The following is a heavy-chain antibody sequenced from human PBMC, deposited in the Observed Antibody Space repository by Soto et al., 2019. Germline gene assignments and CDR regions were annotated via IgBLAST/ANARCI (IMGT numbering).Heavy chain of an antibody. J-gene: IGHJ6*03. D-gene: IGHD3-9*01. CDR3: ARGGILTGCCTCMDV. V-gene: IGHV1-8*01. CDR2: MNPNSGNT. CDR1: GYTFTSYD. Sequence: QVQLVQSGAEVKKPGASVKVSCKASGYTFTSYDINWVRQATGQGLEWMGWMNPNSGNTDYAPKFQGIVTMTRNTSISTAYMELSSLISEDTAVYYCARGGILTGCCTCMDVWGKGPTVTASS.